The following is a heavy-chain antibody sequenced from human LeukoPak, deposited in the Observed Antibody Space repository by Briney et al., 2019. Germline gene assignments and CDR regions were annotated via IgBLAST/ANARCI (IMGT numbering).Heavy chain of an antibody. CDR2: IYHSGST. Sequence: SQTLSLTCTVSGGSISSGGYYWSWIRQPPGKGLEWIGYIYHSGSTYYNPSLKSRVTISVDRSKNQFSLKLSSVTAADTAVYYCARVDLGSGSSNWFDPWGQGTLVTVSS. CDR1: GGSISSGGYY. D-gene: IGHD3-10*01. CDR3: ARVDLGSGSSNWFDP. V-gene: IGHV4-30-2*01. J-gene: IGHJ5*02.